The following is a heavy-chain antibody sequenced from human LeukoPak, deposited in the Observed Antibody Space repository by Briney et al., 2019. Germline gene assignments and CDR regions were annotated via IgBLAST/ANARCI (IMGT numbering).Heavy chain of an antibody. CDR2: ISSDGSRV. CDR1: GFTFSDYW. V-gene: IGHV3-74*01. J-gene: IGHJ3*02. Sequence: PGGSLTLSCAASGFTFSDYWMHWVRQAPGKWLVWVSRISSDGSRVTYADSVKGRFTVSRDNAKNSLYLQMNSLRAEDTAVYYCARDDAFDIWGQGTMVTVSS. CDR3: ARDDAFDI.